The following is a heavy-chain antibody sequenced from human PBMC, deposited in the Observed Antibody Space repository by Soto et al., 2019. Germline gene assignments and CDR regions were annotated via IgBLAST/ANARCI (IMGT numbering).Heavy chain of an antibody. CDR1: GFTFSRYS. CDR2: ISSGSDYI. CDR3: ARSPVGDAFNV. J-gene: IGHJ3*01. Sequence: EVQLVESGGGLVKPGGSLRLSCAASGFTFSRYSMNWVRQATGKGLEWVSSISSGSDYIFYADSVKGRFTISRDNAKNSLFLQMSSLTAEDTAVYYGARSPVGDAFNVWGQGTVVSVSS. V-gene: IGHV3-21*01.